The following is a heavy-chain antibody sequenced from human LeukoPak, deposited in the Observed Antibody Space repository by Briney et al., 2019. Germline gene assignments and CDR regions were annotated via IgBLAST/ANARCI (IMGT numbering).Heavy chain of an antibody. CDR3: AKDYGGGYFDY. J-gene: IGHJ4*02. V-gene: IGHV3-7*01. Sequence: GASLTLSCVVSSFTFSRFWMAWVRQAPGKGPEWVAQIKEDGSEKYYMDFVEGRFTISRDNAKNSLYLQMNSLRAEDTAVYYCAKDYGGGYFDYWGQGTLVTVSS. CDR1: SFTFSRFW. CDR2: IKEDGSEK. D-gene: IGHD3-16*01.